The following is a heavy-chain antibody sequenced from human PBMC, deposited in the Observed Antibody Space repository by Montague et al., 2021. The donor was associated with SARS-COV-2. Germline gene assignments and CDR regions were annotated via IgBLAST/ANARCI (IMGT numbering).Heavy chain of an antibody. CDR1: GGSISSYY. D-gene: IGHD3-3*01. J-gene: IGHJ6*02. V-gene: IGHV4-4*07. CDR3: ASGKYYDFWSGYYSHDYVSGMDV. CDR2: IHTSGST. Sequence: SETLSLTCTVSGGSISSYYWSWIRQSAGKGLERIGRIHTSGSTDYNPSLNSRVTMSVDTSKNQFSLKLSSVTAADTAVYYCASGKYYDFWSGYYSHDYVSGMDVWGQGTTVTVSS.